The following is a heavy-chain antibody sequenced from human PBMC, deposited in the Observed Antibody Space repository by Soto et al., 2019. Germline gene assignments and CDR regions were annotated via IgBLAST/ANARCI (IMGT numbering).Heavy chain of an antibody. D-gene: IGHD2-15*01. V-gene: IGHV4-4*02. CDR3: ARDRGYGYCSGGSCYGDAFDI. CDR1: SGSISSSNW. CDR2: IYHSGST. J-gene: IGHJ3*02. Sequence: QVQLQESGPGLVKPSGTLSLTCAVSSGSISSSNWWSWVRQPPGKGLEWIGEIYHSGSTNYNPSLKRRVNISVDKSKNQFSLKLSSVSASDTAVYYCARDRGYGYCSGGSCYGDAFDIWGKGTMVTVAS.